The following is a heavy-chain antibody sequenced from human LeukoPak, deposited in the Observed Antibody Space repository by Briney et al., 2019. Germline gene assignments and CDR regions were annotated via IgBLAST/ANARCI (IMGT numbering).Heavy chain of an antibody. CDR1: DGSISSYY. J-gene: IGHJ5*02. CDR3: ARHPSGAYCSGGSCSAGFDP. D-gene: IGHD2-15*01. Sequence: SETLSLTCTVSDGSISSYYWSWIRQPPGKGLEWIGYIYYSGSTNYNPSLKSRVTISVDTSKNQFSLKLSSVTAADTAVYYCARHPSGAYCSGGSCSAGFDPWGQGTLVTVSS. V-gene: IGHV4-59*01. CDR2: IYYSGST.